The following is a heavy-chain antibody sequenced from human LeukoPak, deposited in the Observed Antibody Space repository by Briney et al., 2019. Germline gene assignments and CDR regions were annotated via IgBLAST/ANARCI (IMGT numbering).Heavy chain of an antibody. J-gene: IGHJ4*02. CDR2: ISSSSSYI. Sequence: GGPLRLSCAASGFTFSSYSMNWVRQAPGKGLEWVSSISSSSSYIYYADSVKGRFTISRDNAKNSLYLQMNSLRAEDTAVYYCITGDDYVWGSYRSDYWGQGTLVTVSS. CDR3: ITGDDYVWGSYRSDY. CDR1: GFTFSSYS. D-gene: IGHD3-16*02. V-gene: IGHV3-21*01.